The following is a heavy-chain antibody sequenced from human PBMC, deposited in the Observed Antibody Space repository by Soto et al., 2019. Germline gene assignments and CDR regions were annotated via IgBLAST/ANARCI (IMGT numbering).Heavy chain of an antibody. J-gene: IGHJ4*02. CDR3: ARSHWGRLRLIFDY. CDR1: GYTFTGYY. CDR2: INPNSGGT. D-gene: IGHD5-12*01. V-gene: IGHV1-2*04. Sequence: ASVKVSCKASGYTFTGYYMHWVRLAPGQGLEWMGWINPNSGGTNYAQKFQGWVTMTRDTSISTAYMELSRLRSDDTAVYYCARSHWGRLRLIFDYWGQGTLVTVSS.